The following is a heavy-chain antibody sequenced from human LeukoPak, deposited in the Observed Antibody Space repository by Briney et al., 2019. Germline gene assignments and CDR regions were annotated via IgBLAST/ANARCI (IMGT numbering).Heavy chain of an antibody. CDR1: GFTFSSYA. J-gene: IGHJ3*02. Sequence: PGRSLRLSCAASGFTFSSYAMHWVRQAPGKGLEWVAVISYDGSNKYYADSVKGRFTISRDNSKNTLYLQMNSLRAEDTAVYYCAKGRIYYDILTGFLNPDAFDIWGQGTMVTVSS. CDR3: AKGRIYYDILTGFLNPDAFDI. CDR2: ISYDGSNK. D-gene: IGHD3-9*01. V-gene: IGHV3-30-3*01.